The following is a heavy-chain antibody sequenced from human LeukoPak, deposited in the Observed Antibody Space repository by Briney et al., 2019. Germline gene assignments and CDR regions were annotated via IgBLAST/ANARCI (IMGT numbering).Heavy chain of an antibody. CDR3: ARGAMVPITHFDY. V-gene: IGHV4-59*12. D-gene: IGHD4/OR15-4a*01. CDR1: GGFISSYY. J-gene: IGHJ4*02. CDR2: IYYTGST. Sequence: SETLSLTCTVSGGFISSYYWSWIRQPPGKGLEWIGYIYYTGSTDYNPSLKSRVIISIDTSNNQFSLKLRSVTAADTAVYYCARGAMVPITHFDYWGQGTLVTVSS.